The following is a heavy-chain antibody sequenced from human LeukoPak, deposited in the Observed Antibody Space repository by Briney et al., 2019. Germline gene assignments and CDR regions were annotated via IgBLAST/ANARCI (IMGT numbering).Heavy chain of an antibody. CDR1: GYTFTGYY. CDR3: ATNAEVGATRNFGY. Sequence: GASVKVSCKASGYTFTGYYMHWVRQAPGHGLEWMGRINPNSGGTNYAQKFQGRVTMTRDTSISTAYMELSRLRSDDTAVYYCATNAEVGATRNFGYWGQGTLVTVSS. V-gene: IGHV1-2*06. D-gene: IGHD1-26*01. CDR2: INPNSGGT. J-gene: IGHJ4*02.